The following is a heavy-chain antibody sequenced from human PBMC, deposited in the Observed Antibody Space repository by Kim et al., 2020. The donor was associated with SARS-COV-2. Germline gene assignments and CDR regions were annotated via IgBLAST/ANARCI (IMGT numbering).Heavy chain of an antibody. CDR2: IFYGGDT. D-gene: IGHD3-10*01. CDR3: ASSAGRARWHHFDY. CDR1: SDSFSAYY. J-gene: IGHJ4*02. V-gene: IGHV4-59*01. Sequence: SETLSLTCTVSSDSFSAYYWSWIRHLPGKGLEWIGYIFYGGDTNYNPSPKSRASISSDTSTNPFSAALTPVTDADTAAYSCASSAGRARWHHFDYWGQGT.